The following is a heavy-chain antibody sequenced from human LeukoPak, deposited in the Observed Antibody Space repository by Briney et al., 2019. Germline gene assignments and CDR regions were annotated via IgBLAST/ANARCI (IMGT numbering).Heavy chain of an antibody. J-gene: IGHJ6*02. D-gene: IGHD1-1*01. V-gene: IGHV1-2*04. CDR1: GYTFTGYY. CDR3: ARGTGTTPTGVYYYYYGMDV. Sequence: ASVKVSCKASGYTFTGYYMHWVRQAPGQGLERMGWINPNSGGTNYAQKLQGWVTMTRDTSISTAYMELSRLRSDDTAVYYCARGTGTTPTGVYYYYYGMDVWGQGTTVTVSS. CDR2: INPNSGGT.